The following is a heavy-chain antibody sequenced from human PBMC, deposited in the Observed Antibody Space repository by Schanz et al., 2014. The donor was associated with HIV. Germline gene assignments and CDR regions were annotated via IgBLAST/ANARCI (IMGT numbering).Heavy chain of an antibody. CDR3: AKTSYGWYFDY. D-gene: IGHD6-19*01. V-gene: IGHV3-23*04. Sequence: EVQLVESGGGLVQPGRSLRLSCAASGFTFSTYGMHWVRQAPGKGLEWVSGMRGSDDSTFYADSVKGRFTISRDNSKNTLYFQMNSLRAEDTAIYYGAKTSYGWYFDYWGQGTLVTVSS. CDR2: MRGSDDST. J-gene: IGHJ4*02. CDR1: GFTFSTYG.